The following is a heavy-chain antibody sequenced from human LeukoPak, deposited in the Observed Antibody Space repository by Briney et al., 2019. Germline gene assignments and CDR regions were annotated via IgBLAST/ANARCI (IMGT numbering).Heavy chain of an antibody. CDR2: IWYDGSKT. Sequence: GGSLRLSCAASGFIFSSYGMHWVRQAPGKGLEWVAVIWYDGSKTYYADSVQGRFTVSRDNSKNTLYLQMSSLRDDDTAVYYCARDGSYIGLDVWGQGTMVTVSS. CDR3: ARDGSYIGLDV. D-gene: IGHD1-26*01. CDR1: GFIFSSYG. J-gene: IGHJ3*01. V-gene: IGHV3-33*01.